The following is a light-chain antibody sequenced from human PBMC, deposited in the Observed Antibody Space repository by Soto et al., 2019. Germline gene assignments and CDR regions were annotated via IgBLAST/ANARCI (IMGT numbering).Light chain of an antibody. Sequence: QSVLTQPPSASGSPGQSVSISCTGVSSDVGGYNFVSWYQQHPGKAPKLMIYEVSKRPSGVPDRFSGSKSDYTASLTVSGLQADDEADYYCSSYAGSNHYVFGTGTKVTVL. J-gene: IGLJ1*01. V-gene: IGLV2-8*01. CDR2: EVS. CDR1: SSDVGGYNF. CDR3: SSYAGSNHYV.